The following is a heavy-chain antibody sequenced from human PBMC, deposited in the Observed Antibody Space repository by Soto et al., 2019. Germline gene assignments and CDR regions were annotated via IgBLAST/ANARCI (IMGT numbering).Heavy chain of an antibody. V-gene: IGHV1-2*02. Sequence: ASVKVSCKAAGYTFTGYYVHWVREAPGQGLEWMGWINPETGGTSYAQKFQGRVTLSRDTSINTAYLELSRLRFDDAAVYFCARERYQVISDGMDVWGQGTTVTVSS. CDR2: INPETGGT. CDR3: ARERYQVISDGMDV. D-gene: IGHD2-2*01. CDR1: GYTFTGYY. J-gene: IGHJ6*02.